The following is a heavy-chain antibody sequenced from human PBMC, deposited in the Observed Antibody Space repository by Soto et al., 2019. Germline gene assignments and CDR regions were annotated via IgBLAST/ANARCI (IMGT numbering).Heavy chain of an antibody. V-gene: IGHV1-69*13. J-gene: IGHJ4*02. D-gene: IGHD6-13*01. CDR1: GGTFSSYR. CDR2: IVPIYRTA. CDR3: ARDSGAKLSSS. Sequence: SVKVSCKASGGTFSSYRINWVRQAPGQGLEWVGGIVPIYRTADYAQKFQGRVTITADESARTAYLEVRSLKSQDTAVYYCARDSGAKLSSSWGQGTMVTVYS.